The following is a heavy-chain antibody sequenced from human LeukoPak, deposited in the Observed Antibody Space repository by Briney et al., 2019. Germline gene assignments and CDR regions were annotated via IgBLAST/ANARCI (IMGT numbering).Heavy chain of an antibody. CDR3: ARAKGVSTGYRPTDY. Sequence: GNSLRLSCAASGFTFSSSGMHWVRQAPGKGLEWVAVIWYDGSNRYYADPVKGRFTVSRDNSKNTLYLQMNSLRAEGTAVYYCARAKGVSTGYRPTDYWGQGTLVTVSS. V-gene: IGHV3-33*01. J-gene: IGHJ4*02. D-gene: IGHD3-22*01. CDR1: GFTFSSSG. CDR2: IWYDGSNR.